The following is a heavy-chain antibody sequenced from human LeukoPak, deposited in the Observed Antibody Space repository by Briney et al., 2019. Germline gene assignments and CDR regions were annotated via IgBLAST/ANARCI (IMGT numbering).Heavy chain of an antibody. CDR2: IYTSGST. Sequence: SETLSLTCTVSGGSISSYYWSWIRQPAGKGLEWIGRIYTSGSTNYNPSLESRVAMSLDPSKNQISLELSSVTAADTAVYYCARDRVSGWFGETLTADGLDVWGQGTTVTVSS. V-gene: IGHV4-4*07. CDR1: GGSISSYY. J-gene: IGHJ6*01. CDR3: ARDRVSGWFGETLTADGLDV. D-gene: IGHD3-10*01.